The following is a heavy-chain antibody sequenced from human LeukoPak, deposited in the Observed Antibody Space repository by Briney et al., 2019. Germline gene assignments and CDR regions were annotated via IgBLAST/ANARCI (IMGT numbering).Heavy chain of an antibody. CDR1: GGSISSSSYY. Sequence: PSETLSLTCTVSGGSISSSSYYWGWIRQPPGKGLEWIGSIYYSGSTYYNPSLKSRVTISVDTSKNHFSLRLSSVTAADTAVYYCARQAIAAASYYYYYYMDVWGKGTTVTVSS. CDR2: IYYSGST. D-gene: IGHD6-13*01. V-gene: IGHV4-39*07. CDR3: ARQAIAAASYYYYYYMDV. J-gene: IGHJ6*03.